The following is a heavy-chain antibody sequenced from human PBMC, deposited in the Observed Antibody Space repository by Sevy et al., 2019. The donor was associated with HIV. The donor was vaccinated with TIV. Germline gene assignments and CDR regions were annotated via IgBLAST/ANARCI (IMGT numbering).Heavy chain of an antibody. CDR1: GFTFSSYG. V-gene: IGHV3-33*01. J-gene: IGHJ6*02. CDR2: IWYDGSNK. Sequence: GGSLRLSCAASGFTFSSYGMHWVRQTPGKGLEWVAVIWYDGSNKYYADSVKGRFTISRDNSKNTLYLQMKSLRAEDTAVYYCARDMVIVVVPAAKRDYYYYYGMDVWGQGTTVTVSS. CDR3: ARDMVIVVVPAAKRDYYYYYGMDV. D-gene: IGHD2-2*01.